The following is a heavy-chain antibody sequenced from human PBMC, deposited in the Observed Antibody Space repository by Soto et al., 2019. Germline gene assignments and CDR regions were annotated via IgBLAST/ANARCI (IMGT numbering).Heavy chain of an antibody. D-gene: IGHD2-21*01. J-gene: IGHJ4*02. CDR2: ISGNSGSI. CDR1: GFTFMSHA. V-gene: IGHV3-9*01. CDR3: VKDSTTWHYFDY. Sequence: EVQLLESGGGLVQPGGSLRLSCVASGFTFMSHAMSWVRQAPGKGLEWVSGISGNSGSIGYADSVKGRFTISRDNAKNSLYLQMNSLRTEDTALYHCVKDSTTWHYFDYWGQGTLVTFSS.